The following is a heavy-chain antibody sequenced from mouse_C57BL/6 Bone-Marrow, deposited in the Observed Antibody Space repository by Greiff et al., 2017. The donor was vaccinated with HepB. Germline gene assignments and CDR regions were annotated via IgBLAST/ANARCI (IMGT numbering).Heavy chain of an antibody. V-gene: IGHV1-52*01. CDR2: IDPSDSET. D-gene: IGHD1-1*01. CDR3: ASLYGGYAMDY. CDR1: GYTFTSYW. Sequence: VQLQQPGAELVRPGSSVKLSCKASGYTFTSYWMHWVKQRPIQGLEWIGNIDPSDSETHYNQKFKDKATLTVDKSSSTAYMQLSSLTSEDSAVYYCASLYGGYAMDYWGQGTSVTVSS. J-gene: IGHJ4*01.